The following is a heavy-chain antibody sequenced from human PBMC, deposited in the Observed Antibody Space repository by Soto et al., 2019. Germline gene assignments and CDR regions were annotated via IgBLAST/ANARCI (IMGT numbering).Heavy chain of an antibody. Sequence: PSETLSLTCTISGGAIGGHYWTWIRQPAGKGLEWIGRIYGSGSTKYNPSLQSRVTMSLDTSKKQFSLRLESVTAADTAVYYCERGQRFSDWFDPWGQGTLVTVS. CDR3: ERGQRFSDWFDP. J-gene: IGHJ5*02. D-gene: IGHD3-3*01. CDR2: IYGSGST. V-gene: IGHV4-4*07. CDR1: GGAIGGHY.